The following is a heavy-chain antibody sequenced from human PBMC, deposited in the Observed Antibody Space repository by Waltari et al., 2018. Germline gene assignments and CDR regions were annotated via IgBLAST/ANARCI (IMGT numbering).Heavy chain of an antibody. CDR2: ITGSSNTI. CDR1: VSTSDIIG. J-gene: IGHJ4*02. D-gene: IGHD1-26*01. CDR3: TTGLQWAFES. Sequence: EVGLVSPGVGLAQLGGSCGSAVQPLVSTSDIIGRHGVRQVPGKGLEWVSYITGSSNTIYYADSVKGRFTISRDNARKSLYLQMNSLGADDTALYYWTTGLQWAFESWGQGMLVAVSS. V-gene: IGHV3-48*01.